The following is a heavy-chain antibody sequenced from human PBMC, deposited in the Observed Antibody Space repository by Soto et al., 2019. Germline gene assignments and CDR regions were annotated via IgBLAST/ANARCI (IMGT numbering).Heavy chain of an antibody. CDR3: AKDSGGTGTYYYGMDV. Sequence: GGSLRLSCAASGFTFSSYAMSWVRQAPGKGLEWVSAISGSGGSTYSADSVKGRFTISRDNSKNTLYLQMNSLRAEGTAVYYCAKDSGGTGTYYYGMDVWGQGTTVTVSS. V-gene: IGHV3-23*01. CDR2: ISGSGGST. D-gene: IGHD1-1*01. CDR1: GFTFSSYA. J-gene: IGHJ6*02.